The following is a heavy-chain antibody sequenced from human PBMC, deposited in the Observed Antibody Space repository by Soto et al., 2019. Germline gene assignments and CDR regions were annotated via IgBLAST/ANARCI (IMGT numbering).Heavy chain of an antibody. J-gene: IGHJ2*01. CDR2: IYHSGST. CDR3: ARGSPYYSSWGWYFDL. CDR1: GYSISSGYY. Sequence: KTSETLSLTCAVSGYSISSGYYWGWIRQPPGKGLEWIGSIYHSGSTYYNPSLKSRVTISVDTSKNQFSLKLSSVTAADTAVYYCARGSPYYSSWGWYFDLWGRGTLVTVSS. D-gene: IGHD6-13*01. V-gene: IGHV4-38-2*01.